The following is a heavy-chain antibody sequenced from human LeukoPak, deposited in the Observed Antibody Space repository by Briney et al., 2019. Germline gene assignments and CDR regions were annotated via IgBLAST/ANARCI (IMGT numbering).Heavy chain of an antibody. CDR1: GFIVSSNY. Sequence: PGGSLRLSCAASGFIVSSNYMSWVRQAPGKGLERVSIINSGGTTYYADSVKGRFTISRDNSKYTLYLQMNSLRAEDTAVYYCARDSVGTTTSQYGMDVWGQGTTVTVSS. CDR2: INSGGTT. J-gene: IGHJ6*02. V-gene: IGHV3-66*01. CDR3: ARDSVGTTTSQYGMDV. D-gene: IGHD2-21*02.